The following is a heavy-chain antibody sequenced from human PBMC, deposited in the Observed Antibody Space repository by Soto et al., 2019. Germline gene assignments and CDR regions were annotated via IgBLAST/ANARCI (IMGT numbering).Heavy chain of an antibody. D-gene: IGHD4-17*01. Sequence: VQLVESGGGLVQPGRSLRLSCAASGFTFDDYAMHWVRQAPGKGLEWVSGISWNSGSIGYADSVKGRFTISRDNAKNSLYLQMNSLRAEDTALYYCAKDMSIDYGVPSDAFDIWGQGTMVTVSS. CDR1: GFTFDDYA. CDR3: AKDMSIDYGVPSDAFDI. CDR2: ISWNSGSI. J-gene: IGHJ3*02. V-gene: IGHV3-9*01.